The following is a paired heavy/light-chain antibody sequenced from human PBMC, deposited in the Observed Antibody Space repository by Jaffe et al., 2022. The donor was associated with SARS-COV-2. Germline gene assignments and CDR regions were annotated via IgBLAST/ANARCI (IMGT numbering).Heavy chain of an antibody. CDR3: GRVRCSAGRCSDFAY. J-gene: IGHJ4*02. CDR1: GYTFTSYF. Sequence: QVQLAQSGAEVKKPGASVKVSCTASGYTFTSYFMQWVRQAPGQGLEWVGIINPSDRSTSYARKLQGRITMTRDTSTSTIYMELSSLRSEDTAMYYCGRVRCSAGRCSDFAYWGQGTLVTVSS. CDR2: INPSDRST. V-gene: IGHV1-46*01. D-gene: IGHD2-15*01.
Light chain of an antibody. CDR1: QSISTW. V-gene: IGKV1-5*03. Sequence: DIQMTQSPSTLSASVGDRVTITCRASQSISTWLAWYQQKPREAPKLLMSKASNLESGVPSRFSGSGSGTEFTLTISSLQPDDSATYYCQQYDTYPWMFGQGTKVEIK. J-gene: IGKJ1*01. CDR3: QQYDTYPWM. CDR2: KAS.